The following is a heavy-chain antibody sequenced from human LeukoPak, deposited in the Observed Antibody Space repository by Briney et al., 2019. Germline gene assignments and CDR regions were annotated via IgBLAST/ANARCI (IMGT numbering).Heavy chain of an antibody. CDR3: AREASDSSGYDAFDI. V-gene: IGHV4-38-2*02. CDR1: GYSISSGYY. Sequence: SETLSLTCAVSGYSISSGYYWGWIRQPPGKGLEWIGSIYHSGSTYYNPSLKSRVTISVDTSKNQFSLKLSSVTAADTAVYYCAREASDSSGYDAFDIWGQGTMVTVSS. J-gene: IGHJ3*02. D-gene: IGHD3-22*01. CDR2: IYHSGST.